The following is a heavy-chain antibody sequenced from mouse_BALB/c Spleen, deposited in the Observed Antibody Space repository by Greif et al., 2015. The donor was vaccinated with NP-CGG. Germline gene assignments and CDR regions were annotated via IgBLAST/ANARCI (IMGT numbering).Heavy chain of an antibody. V-gene: IGHV1-84*02. Sequence: QVQLKESGPELVKPGASVKISCKAPGYTFTDYYINWMKQKPGQGLEWIGWIYPGSGNTKYNEKFKGKATLTVDTSSSTAYMQLSSLTSEDTAVYFCARRTGTEAMDYWGQGTSVTVSS. CDR3: ARRTGTEAMDY. J-gene: IGHJ4*01. D-gene: IGHD4-1*01. CDR2: IYPGSGNT. CDR1: GYTFTDYY.